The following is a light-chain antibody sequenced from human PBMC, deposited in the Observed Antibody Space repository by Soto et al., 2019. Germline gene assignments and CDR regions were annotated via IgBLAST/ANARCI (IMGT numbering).Light chain of an antibody. Sequence: DIVMTQSPATLSVSPGERATLSCRASQSVSTNLAWYQQKPGQAPRLLIYDASTRATGVPARLNGSGSGTEFTLTISSLQSEDFAVYYCQQYNNWPRAFGQGTKLEIK. CDR1: QSVSTN. CDR2: DAS. CDR3: QQYNNWPRA. J-gene: IGKJ2*01. V-gene: IGKV3-15*01.